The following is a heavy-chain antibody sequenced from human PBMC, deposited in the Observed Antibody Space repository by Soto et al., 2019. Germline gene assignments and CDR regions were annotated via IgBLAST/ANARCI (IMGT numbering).Heavy chain of an antibody. D-gene: IGHD5-12*01. CDR2: IYSSGST. CDR3: ASLVAANSV. J-gene: IGHJ4*02. Sequence: SETLSLTCTVSGGSISSYYGSWIRQTPGKGLEWIGDIYSSGSTNYNPSLKSRVTISVDTSKNQFSLKLNSVTAAVSAVYYCASLVAANSVWGQGTLVTVSS. V-gene: IGHV4-59*08. CDR1: GGSISSYY.